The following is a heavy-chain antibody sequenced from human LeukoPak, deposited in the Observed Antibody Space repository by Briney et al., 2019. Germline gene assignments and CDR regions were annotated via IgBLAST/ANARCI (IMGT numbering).Heavy chain of an antibody. Sequence: RASETLSLTCTVSGGSISSYYWRWIWQPAGKGLEWIGRIYTSGSTNYNPSLKSRVTMSVDTSKNQFSLKLSSVTAADTAVYYCARMAHNYDFWSGYYTSNWFDPWGQGTLVTVCS. D-gene: IGHD3-3*01. J-gene: IGHJ5*02. V-gene: IGHV4-4*07. CDR2: IYTSGST. CDR1: GGSISSYY. CDR3: ARMAHNYDFWSGYYTSNWFDP.